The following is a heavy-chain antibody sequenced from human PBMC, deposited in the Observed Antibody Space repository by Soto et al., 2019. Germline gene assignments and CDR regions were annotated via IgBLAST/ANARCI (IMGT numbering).Heavy chain of an antibody. J-gene: IGHJ5*02. CDR2: ISAYSGDT. D-gene: IGHD3-3*01. CDR3: ARSSGGNFGIIIEGSNWFDP. Sequence: GASVKVSCKASGYSFTNYPIAWVRRAPGQGLEWMGWISAYSGDTNYAQKFQGRVTMTRDTSRSTVYMELRSLRSDDTAIYYCARSSGGNFGIIIEGSNWFDPWGQGTLVTVSS. CDR1: GYSFTNYP. V-gene: IGHV1-18*01.